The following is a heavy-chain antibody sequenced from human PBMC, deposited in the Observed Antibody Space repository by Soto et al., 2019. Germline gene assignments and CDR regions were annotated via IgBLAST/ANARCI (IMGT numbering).Heavy chain of an antibody. J-gene: IGHJ4*02. V-gene: IGHV3-53*01. CDR1: GFTVSSNY. D-gene: IGHD6-19*01. CDR3: ARDSGSSGWPRPNDY. CDR2: IYSGDST. Sequence: GGSLRLSCAASGFTVSSNYMSWVRQAPGKGLEWVSVIYSGDSTYYADSVKGRFTISRDNSKNTLYLQMNSLRAEDTAVYYCARDSGSSGWPRPNDYWGQGTLVTVSS.